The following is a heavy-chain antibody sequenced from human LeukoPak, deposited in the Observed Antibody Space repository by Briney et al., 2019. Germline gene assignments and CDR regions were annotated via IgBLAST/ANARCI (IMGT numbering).Heavy chain of an antibody. D-gene: IGHD1-7*01. V-gene: IGHV4-39*07. J-gene: IGHJ4*02. Sequence: SETLSLTCTVSGGSFSSSTYYWGWIRQPPGKGLEWVGHMYYRGNTFYSPSLKSRVTISVDTSKNQFSLKLRSVTAADTAVYYCARLYGNYQNYFDYWGQGTLVTVSS. CDR3: ARLYGNYQNYFDY. CDR1: GGSFSSSTYY. CDR2: MYYRGNT.